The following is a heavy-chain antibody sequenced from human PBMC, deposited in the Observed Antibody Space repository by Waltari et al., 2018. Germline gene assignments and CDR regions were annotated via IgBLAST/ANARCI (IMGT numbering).Heavy chain of an antibody. CDR1: GLPFSSYW. Sequence: VQLVESGGGLVQPGGPLRLSCAAVGLPFSSYWVSWVRQAPGKGLEWVANIKQDGSEKYSVDSVKVRFTISRDNAKNSLSLQMNSLRAEDTAVYFCARLYNTGWYGIDYWGQGTLVTVSS. CDR2: IKQDGSEK. CDR3: ARLYNTGWYGIDY. J-gene: IGHJ4*02. D-gene: IGHD6-19*01. V-gene: IGHV3-7*01.